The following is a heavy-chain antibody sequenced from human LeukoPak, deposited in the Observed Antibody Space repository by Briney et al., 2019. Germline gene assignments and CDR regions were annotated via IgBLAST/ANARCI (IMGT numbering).Heavy chain of an antibody. CDR1: GGSISSSSYY. CDR3: ARHSGMTTVTAYLDC. CDR2: IYYSGDT. D-gene: IGHD4-17*01. V-gene: IGHV4-39*01. J-gene: IGHJ4*02. Sequence: PSETLSLTCTVSGGSISSSSYYWGWIRQPPRKGLEWIGSIYYSGDTYYNPSLKSRVTISVDTSKDQFSLKLSSVTAADTAVYYCARHSGMTTVTAYLDCWGQGTLVTVSS.